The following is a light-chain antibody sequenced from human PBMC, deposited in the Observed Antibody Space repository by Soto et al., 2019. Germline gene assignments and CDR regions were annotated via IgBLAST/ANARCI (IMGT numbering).Light chain of an antibody. CDR2: DVS. CDR1: SSDVGGYKY. Sequence: QAVLTQPASVSGSPGQSITISCTGTSSDVGGYKYVSWYQQHPGKAPKLMIYDVSNRPSGVSNRFSGSKSGNTASLTISGLQAEDEADYYCSSYTSSSTLDYVFGTGTKLTVL. J-gene: IGLJ1*01. CDR3: SSYTSSSTLDYV. V-gene: IGLV2-14*01.